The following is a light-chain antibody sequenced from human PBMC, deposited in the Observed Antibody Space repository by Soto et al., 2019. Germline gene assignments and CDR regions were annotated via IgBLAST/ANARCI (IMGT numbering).Light chain of an antibody. J-gene: IGKJ1*01. CDR3: QQGYSTPGT. CDR2: AAS. CDR1: QSISSY. Sequence: DIQMTQSPSSLSASVGDRVTITCRASQSISSYLNWYQQKPGKAPRLLIYAASSLQSGVPSRFSGSGSGTDFTLTISSLQPEDFATYYWQQGYSTPGTFGQGTKVEIK. V-gene: IGKV1-39*01.